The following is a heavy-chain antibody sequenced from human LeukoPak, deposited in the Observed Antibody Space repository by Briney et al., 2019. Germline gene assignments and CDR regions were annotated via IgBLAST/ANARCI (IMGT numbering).Heavy chain of an antibody. J-gene: IGHJ1*01. CDR2: INHSGST. CDR1: GGSFSGYY. Sequence: SETLSLTCAVYGGSFSGYYWSWIRQPPGKGLEWIGEINHSGSTNYNPSLKSRVTISVDTSKNQFSLKLSSVTAADTAVYYCATVHSSSWYFQHWGQGTLVTVSS. V-gene: IGHV4-34*01. CDR3: ATVHSSSWYFQH. D-gene: IGHD6-13*01.